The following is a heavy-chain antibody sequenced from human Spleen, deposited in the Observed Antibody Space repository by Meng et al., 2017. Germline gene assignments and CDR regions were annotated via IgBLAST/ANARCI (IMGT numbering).Heavy chain of an antibody. D-gene: IGHD6-13*01. CDR1: GFTFSNSD. CDR3: VRRDYYGYTSSCPPGRAFDI. V-gene: IGHV3-19*01. CDR2: VSWNGSRT. Sequence: GGSLRLSCAASGFTFSNSDMDWVRQAPGKGLEWVSGVSWNGSRTHYADSVKGRFIISRDNSRNFLYQQMSSLRPEDMAVYYCVRRDYYGYTSSCPPGRAFDIWGQGKMVTVSS. J-gene: IGHJ3*02.